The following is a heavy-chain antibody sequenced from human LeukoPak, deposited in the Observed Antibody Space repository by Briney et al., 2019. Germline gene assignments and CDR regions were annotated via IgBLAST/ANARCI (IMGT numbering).Heavy chain of an antibody. CDR1: GFTFSSYA. V-gene: IGHV3-30-3*01. D-gene: IGHD2-15*01. J-gene: IGHJ4*02. CDR3: AREGSEVVAATVFDY. Sequence: PGGSLRLSCAASGFTFSSYAMHWVRQAPGKGLEWVAVISYDGSNKYYADSVKGRFTISRDNSKNTLYLQMNSLRAEDTAVYYCAREGSEVVAATVFDYWGQGTLVTVSS. CDR2: ISYDGSNK.